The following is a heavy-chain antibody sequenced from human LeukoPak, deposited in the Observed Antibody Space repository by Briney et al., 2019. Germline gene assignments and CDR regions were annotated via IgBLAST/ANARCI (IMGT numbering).Heavy chain of an antibody. CDR1: GVTFSSYV. J-gene: IGHJ4*02. Sequence: GGSLRLSCAASGVTFSSYVMHWVCEALGRGVEWVAVIWDEGSNIYYPHPLKARFPIYRDNSKNTLYLQMNSLRAEDTAVYHCARDSSDFDYWGQGTLVTVSS. V-gene: IGHV3-33*01. CDR3: ARDSSDFDY. CDR2: IWDEGSNI.